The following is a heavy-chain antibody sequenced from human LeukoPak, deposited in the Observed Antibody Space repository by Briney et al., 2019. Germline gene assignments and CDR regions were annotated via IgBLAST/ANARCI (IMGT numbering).Heavy chain of an antibody. D-gene: IGHD1-7*01. CDR3: AKDRGWMGTTDEDY. V-gene: IGHV3-23*01. CDR2: ASGSVAST. CDR1: EFTFNNFA. Sequence: GGSLRLSCVASEFTFNNFAINWVRQAPGKGLEWVAAASGSVASTYHADSVRGRFTISRDKSKNTVYLQMNSLRVEDTAVYHCAKDRGWMGTTDEDYWGQGTLVTVSS. J-gene: IGHJ4*02.